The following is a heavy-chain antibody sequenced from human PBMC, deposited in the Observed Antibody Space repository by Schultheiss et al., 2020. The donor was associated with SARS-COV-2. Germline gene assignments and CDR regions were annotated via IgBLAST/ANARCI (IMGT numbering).Heavy chain of an antibody. CDR1: GGSFSGYY. J-gene: IGHJ5*02. Sequence: SETLSLTCAVYGGSFSGYYWSWIRQPPGKGLEWIGYIYYSGSTNYNPSLKSRVTISVDTSKNQFSLQLNSVTPEDTAVYYCARGRGAAAAKGWFDPWGQGTLVTVSS. CDR3: ARGRGAAAAKGWFDP. V-gene: IGHV4-59*12. D-gene: IGHD6-13*01. CDR2: IYYSGST.